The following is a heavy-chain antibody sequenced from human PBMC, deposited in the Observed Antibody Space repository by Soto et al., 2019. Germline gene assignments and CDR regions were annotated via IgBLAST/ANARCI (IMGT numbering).Heavy chain of an antibody. D-gene: IGHD6-13*01. Sequence: QVQLQQWGAGLLKPSETLSLTCAVYGGSFSGHYWSWIRQPPGKGLEWIGEINQGGTTNYNPSLKNRVTISVDTSKNQFSLKLSSVTAADTAVYYCARGVPGYSSSWYAYWGQGTLVTVSS. J-gene: IGHJ4*02. V-gene: IGHV4-34*01. CDR1: GGSFSGHY. CDR3: ARGVPGYSSSWYAY. CDR2: INQGGTT.